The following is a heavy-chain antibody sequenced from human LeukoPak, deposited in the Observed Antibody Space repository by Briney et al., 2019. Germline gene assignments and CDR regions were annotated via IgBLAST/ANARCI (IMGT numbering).Heavy chain of an antibody. CDR3: ARDQDDGYNYEGAGY. CDR2: IIPILGIA. V-gene: IGHV1-69*04. D-gene: IGHD5-24*01. Sequence: SVKVSCKASGGTFSSYAISWVRQAPGQGLEWMGRIIPILGIANYAQKFQGRVTITADKSTSTAYMELSSLRSEDTAVYYCARDQDDGYNYEGAGYWGQGTLVTVSS. J-gene: IGHJ4*02. CDR1: GGTFSSYA.